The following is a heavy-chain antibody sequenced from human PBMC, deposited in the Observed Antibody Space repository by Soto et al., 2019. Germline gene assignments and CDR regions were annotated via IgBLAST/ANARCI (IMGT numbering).Heavy chain of an antibody. V-gene: IGHV4-59*02. CDR1: GASVSSYY. Sequence: QVQLQQSGPGLVRPSETLSLSCSVSGASVSSYYWSWVRQPPGKGLAWIGYIYYIGAYNYNPSLKSGVTISVDTSKNQFSLKLTSVTAADTAVYYCARTPETRDWLDPWGQGTLVTVSS. CDR3: ARTPETRDWLDP. D-gene: IGHD1-7*01. CDR2: IYYIGAY. J-gene: IGHJ5*02.